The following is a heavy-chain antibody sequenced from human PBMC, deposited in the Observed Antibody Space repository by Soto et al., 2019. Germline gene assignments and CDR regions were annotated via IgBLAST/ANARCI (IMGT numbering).Heavy chain of an antibody. CDR3: ARVAGATSYYYYYGMDV. CDR1: GFTFSSYW. J-gene: IGHJ6*02. D-gene: IGHD1-26*01. CDR2: IKQDGSEK. V-gene: IGHV3-7*01. Sequence: EVQLVESGGGLVQPGGSLRLSSAASGFTFSSYWMSWVRQAPGKGLEWVANIKQDGSEKYYVDSVKGRFTISRDNAKNSLYLQMNSLRAEDTAVYYCARVAGATSYYYYYGMDVWGQGTTVTVSS.